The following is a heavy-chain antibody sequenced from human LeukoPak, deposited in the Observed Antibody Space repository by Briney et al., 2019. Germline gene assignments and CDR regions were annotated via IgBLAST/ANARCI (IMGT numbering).Heavy chain of an antibody. V-gene: IGHV3-9*01. CDR3: ARARQRDYFDY. Sequence: GGSLRLSCAASGFTFDDYAIHWVRQAPGKGLEWVSGISWNSGRIGYADSVKGRFTISRDNAKNSLYLQMNSLRAEDTALYYCARARQRDYFDYWGQGTLVTVSS. J-gene: IGHJ4*02. D-gene: IGHD6-25*01. CDR2: ISWNSGRI. CDR1: GFTFDDYA.